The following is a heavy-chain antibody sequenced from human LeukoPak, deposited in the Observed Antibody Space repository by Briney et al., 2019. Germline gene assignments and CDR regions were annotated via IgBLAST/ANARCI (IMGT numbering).Heavy chain of an antibody. CDR1: GGSISSYY. CDR2: IYTSGST. J-gene: IGHJ3*02. Sequence: KPSETLSLTCSVSGGSISSYYWSWIRQPAGKGLEWIGRIYTSGSTNYNPSLKSRVTMSVDTSKDQISLNLSSVTAADTAVYYCARDSLGFSAFDIWGQGTMITVSS. V-gene: IGHV4-4*07. D-gene: IGHD3-16*01. CDR3: ARDSLGFSAFDI.